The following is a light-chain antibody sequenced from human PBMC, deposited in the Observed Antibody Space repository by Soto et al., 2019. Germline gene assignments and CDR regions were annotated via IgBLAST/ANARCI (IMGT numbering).Light chain of an antibody. J-gene: IGLJ3*02. CDR1: KNDIGSYRF. CDR2: EGS. Sequence: QSALTQPASVSGSPGESITISCIGTKNDIGSYRFVSWYQQHPGEAPKLMISEGSKRPSGTSNRFPGSKSGNTASLRISGLQAEDEADYYCCSYAGSSTWVFGGGTQLTVL. CDR3: CSYAGSSTWV. V-gene: IGLV2-23*01.